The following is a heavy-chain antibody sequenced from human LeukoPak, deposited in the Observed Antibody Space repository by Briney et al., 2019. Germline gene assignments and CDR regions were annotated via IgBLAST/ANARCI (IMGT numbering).Heavy chain of an antibody. J-gene: IGHJ5*02. CDR1: GGSISSGDYY. CDR2: IYYSGST. Sequence: PSETLSLTCTVSGGSISSGDYYWSWIRQPPGKGLEWIGYIYYSGSTYYNPSLKSRVTISVDTSKNQFSLKLSSVTAADTAVYYCARSHYGSGSYRTPNWFDPWGQGTLVTVSS. D-gene: IGHD3-10*01. V-gene: IGHV4-30-4*01. CDR3: ARSHYGSGSYRTPNWFDP.